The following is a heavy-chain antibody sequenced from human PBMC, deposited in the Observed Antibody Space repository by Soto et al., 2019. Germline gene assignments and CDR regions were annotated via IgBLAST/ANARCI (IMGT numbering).Heavy chain of an antibody. V-gene: IGHV4-59*08. CDR1: GGSISSYY. CDR2: IYYSGRT. J-gene: IGHJ4*02. CDR3: ARHGQGYNTAPDY. Sequence: QVQLQESGPGLVKPSETLSLTCTVSGGSISSYYWSWIRQPPGKGLEWIGYIYYSGRTNYNPTLKRRVTIPVETSKHQFSLTLSSVTAADTAVYYCARHGQGYNTAPDYWGQGTLVTVSS. D-gene: IGHD5-18*01.